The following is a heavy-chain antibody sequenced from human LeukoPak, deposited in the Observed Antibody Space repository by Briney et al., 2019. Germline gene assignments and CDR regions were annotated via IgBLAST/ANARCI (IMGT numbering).Heavy chain of an antibody. J-gene: IGHJ4*02. Sequence: GGSLRLSCAASGFTFSSYGMHWVRQAPGKGLDWVAFIRYDGSNKYYADSVKGRFTISRDNSKNTLYLQMNSLRAEDTAVYYCAKVSTPLDDLWSGYCFDYWGRGTLVTVSS. CDR2: IRYDGSNK. V-gene: IGHV3-30*02. CDR3: AKVSTPLDDLWSGYCFDY. D-gene: IGHD3-3*01. CDR1: GFTFSSYG.